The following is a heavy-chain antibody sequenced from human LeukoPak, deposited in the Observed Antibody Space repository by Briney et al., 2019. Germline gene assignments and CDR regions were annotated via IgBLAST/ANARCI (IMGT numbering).Heavy chain of an antibody. CDR2: ISGSGGST. Sequence: GDSLRLSCAASGITFSSYAMTWVRQAPGKGLEWVSSISGSGGSTYYADSVKGRFTISRDNSKNTLYLQMNSLRAEDTAVYYCANGGRVGYNWYYFDYWGQGTLVTVSS. CDR3: ANGGRVGYNWYYFDY. V-gene: IGHV3-23*01. J-gene: IGHJ4*02. D-gene: IGHD5-24*01. CDR1: GITFSSYA.